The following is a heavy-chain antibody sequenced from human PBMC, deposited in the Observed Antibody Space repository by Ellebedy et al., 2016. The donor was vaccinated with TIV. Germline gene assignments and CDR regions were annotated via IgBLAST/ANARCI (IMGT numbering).Heavy chain of an antibody. CDR2: IYHTGNT. V-gene: IGHV4-59*08. J-gene: IGHJ5*02. Sequence: MPGGSLRLSCTVSGGSTGSYYWSWIRQPPGKGLEWIGYIYHTGNTNYNPPLKSRVTISVDTSKNQFSLKLSSVTAADTAVYYCARETFNWFDPWGHGTLVTVSS. CDR1: GGSTGSYY. CDR3: ARETFNWFDP.